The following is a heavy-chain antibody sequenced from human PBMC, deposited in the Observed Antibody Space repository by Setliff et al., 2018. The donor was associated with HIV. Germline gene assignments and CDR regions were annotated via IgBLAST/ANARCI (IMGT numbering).Heavy chain of an antibody. J-gene: IGHJ3*01. D-gene: IGHD4-17*01. Sequence: ASVKVSCKASANTFTTYYLHWVRLAPGQGLEWMGMIDPSGGGTTYPQKFQDRLTMTGDTSTSTVYLEMSSLRSEDTAVYYCARGQASNDYGVSFWGQGTMVTVSS. CDR2: IDPSGGGT. CDR1: ANTFTTYY. CDR3: ARGQASNDYGVSF. V-gene: IGHV1-46*01.